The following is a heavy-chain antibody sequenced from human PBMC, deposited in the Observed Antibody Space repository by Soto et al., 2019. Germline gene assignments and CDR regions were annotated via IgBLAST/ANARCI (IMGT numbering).Heavy chain of an antibody. D-gene: IGHD3-16*01. CDR3: AREGVRPYYYYGMDV. J-gene: IGHJ6*02. CDR1: GYTFSNYG. V-gene: IGHV1-18*01. Sequence: ASVKVSCKASGYTFSNYGISWVRQAPGQGLEWMGWISAYNGNTNYAQKLQDRVTMTTDTSTTTAYMELRSLRSDDTAVYYCAREGVRPYYYYGMDVWGQGTTVTVSS. CDR2: ISAYNGNT.